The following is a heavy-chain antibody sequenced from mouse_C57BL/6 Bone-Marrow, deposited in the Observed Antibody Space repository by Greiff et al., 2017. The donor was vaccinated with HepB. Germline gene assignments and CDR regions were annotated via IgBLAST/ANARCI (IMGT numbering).Heavy chain of an antibody. Sequence: QVHVKQSGPELVKPGASVKISCKASGYAFSSSWMNWVKQRPGKGLEWIGRIYPGDGDTNYNGKFKGKATLTADKSSSTAYMQLSSLTSEDAAVYFCARLNYYGSSAWFAYWGQGTLVTVSA. CDR1: GYAFSSSW. CDR3: ARLNYYGSSAWFAY. D-gene: IGHD1-1*01. V-gene: IGHV1-82*01. CDR2: IYPGDGDT. J-gene: IGHJ3*01.